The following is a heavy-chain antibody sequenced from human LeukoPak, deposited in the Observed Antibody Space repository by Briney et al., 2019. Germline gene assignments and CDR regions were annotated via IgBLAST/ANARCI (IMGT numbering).Heavy chain of an antibody. CDR2: ISGSGGST. D-gene: IGHD3-22*01. J-gene: IGHJ4*02. V-gene: IGHV3-23*01. Sequence: GGSLRLSCAASGFTSSSYAMSWVRQAPGKGLEWVSAISGSGGSTYYADSVKGRFTISRDNSKNTLYPQMNSLRAEDTAVYYCAKHYDSSGYYYGYFDYWGQGTLVTVSS. CDR3: AKHYDSSGYYYGYFDY. CDR1: GFTSSSYA.